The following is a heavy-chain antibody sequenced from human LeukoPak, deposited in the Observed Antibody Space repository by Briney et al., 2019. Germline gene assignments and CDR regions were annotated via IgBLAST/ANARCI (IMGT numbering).Heavy chain of an antibody. J-gene: IGHJ5*02. D-gene: IGHD3-10*01. CDR1: GYTFTSYG. V-gene: IGHV1-18*01. CDR3: ARDRGYYGSDSNWFDP. CDR2: ISGYNGNT. Sequence: ASVKVSCKASGYTFTSYGISWVRQAPGQGLEWMGWISGYNGNTNYSQKFQGRVTITRDTSASTAYMELSSLRSEDTAVYYCARDRGYYGSDSNWFDPWGQGTLVTVSS.